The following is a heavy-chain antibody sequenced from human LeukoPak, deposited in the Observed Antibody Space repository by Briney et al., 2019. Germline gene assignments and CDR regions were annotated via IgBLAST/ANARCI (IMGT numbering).Heavy chain of an antibody. J-gene: IGHJ4*02. CDR2: ISGSGGST. CDR3: AKDRHLGVVVPAAIHY. V-gene: IGHV3-23*01. Sequence: PGVSLRLSCAASGFTFSSYAMSWVRQAPGKGLEWVSAISGSGGSTYYADSEKGRFTISRDNSKNTLYLQMNSLRAEDTAVYYCAKDRHLGVVVPAAIHYWGQGTLVTVSS. D-gene: IGHD2-2*01. CDR1: GFTFSSYA.